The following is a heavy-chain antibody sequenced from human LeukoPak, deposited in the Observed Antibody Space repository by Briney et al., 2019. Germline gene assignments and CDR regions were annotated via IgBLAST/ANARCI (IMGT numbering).Heavy chain of an antibody. CDR2: IYTSGTT. D-gene: IGHD3-10*01. V-gene: IGHV4-4*07. J-gene: IGHJ3*02. CDR1: GASISSYY. Sequence: SETLSLTCTVSGASISSYYWSWIRQPAGKGLEWIGRIYTSGTTNYNPSLQSRVTMSLDTSKNQFSLTLTSVTAADTAVYYCATLYTVRGADAFDIWGQGTVVTVSS. CDR3: ATLYTVRGADAFDI.